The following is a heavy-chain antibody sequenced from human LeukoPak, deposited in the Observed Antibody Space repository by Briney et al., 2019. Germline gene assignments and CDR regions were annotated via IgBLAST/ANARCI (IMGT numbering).Heavy chain of an antibody. V-gene: IGHV4-34*01. CDR1: GGSFSGYY. CDR2: INHSGST. Sequence: SETLSLTCAVYGGSFSGYYWSWIRQPPGKGLEWIGEINHSGSTNYNPSLKSRVTISVDTSKNQFSLKLSSVTAADTAVYYCARDFNGCTNGVCYSGNYYYYMDVWGKGTTVTVSS. CDR3: ARDFNGCTNGVCYSGNYYYYMDV. D-gene: IGHD2-8*01. J-gene: IGHJ6*03.